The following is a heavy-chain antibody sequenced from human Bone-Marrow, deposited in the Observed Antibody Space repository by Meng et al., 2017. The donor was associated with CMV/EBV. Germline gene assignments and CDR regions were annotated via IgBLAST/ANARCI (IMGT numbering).Heavy chain of an antibody. J-gene: IGHJ6*02. CDR1: GFTFTSSA. CDR3: AAGPLTVTWRGYYYYGMDV. Sequence: SVKVSCKASGFTFTSSAVQWVRQARGQRLEWIGWIVVGSGNTNYAQKFQERVTITRDMSTSTAYMELSSLRSEDTAVYYCAAGPLTVTWRGYYYYGMDVWGQGNTVTFYS. V-gene: IGHV1-58*01. CDR2: IVVGSGNT. D-gene: IGHD4-11*01.